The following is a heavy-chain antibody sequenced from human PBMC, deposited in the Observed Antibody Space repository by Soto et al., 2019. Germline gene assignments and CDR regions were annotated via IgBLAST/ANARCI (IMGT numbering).Heavy chain of an antibody. Sequence: EVQLLESGGGLVQPGGSLRLSCAASGFAFSACAMNWVRQAPGKGLEWVSAISASGETTFYADSLKGWFTISRDNSQNTVYMQINDLRAEDTAVYYCAKGGFWVHYGLDVWGQGTTVSVSS. V-gene: IGHV3-23*01. CDR1: GFAFSACA. CDR2: ISASGETT. D-gene: IGHD3-16*01. CDR3: AKGGFWVHYGLDV. J-gene: IGHJ6*02.